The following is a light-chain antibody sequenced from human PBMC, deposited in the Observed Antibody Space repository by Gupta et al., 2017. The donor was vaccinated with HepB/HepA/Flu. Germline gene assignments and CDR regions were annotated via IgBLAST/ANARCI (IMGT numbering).Light chain of an antibody. Sequence: DVVMTQSPLSLPVTLGQPASISCRSSQSLVYSDGNTYLNWFHQRPGQSPRRLIYKVSNRDSGGTDRFSGSGEGTDGKLKISRGEAEDGGVYYCRQGTHGPPGFTFGHGTKVDIK. CDR3: RQGTHGPPGFT. CDR1: QSLVYSDGNTY. J-gene: IGKJ3*01. V-gene: IGKV2-30*01. CDR2: KVS.